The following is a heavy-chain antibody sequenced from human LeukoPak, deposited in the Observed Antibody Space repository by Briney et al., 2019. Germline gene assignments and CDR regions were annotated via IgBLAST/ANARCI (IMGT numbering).Heavy chain of an antibody. Sequence: SETLSLTCAVSGGSISSGGYSWSWIRQPPGKGLEWIGYIYHSGSTYYNPSLKSRVTISVDRSKNQFSLKLNSVTAADTAVYYCAGRRSMAPLFDPWGQGTLVTVSS. V-gene: IGHV4-30-2*01. D-gene: IGHD2-8*01. CDR3: AGRRSMAPLFDP. CDR1: GGSISSGGYS. CDR2: IYHSGST. J-gene: IGHJ5*02.